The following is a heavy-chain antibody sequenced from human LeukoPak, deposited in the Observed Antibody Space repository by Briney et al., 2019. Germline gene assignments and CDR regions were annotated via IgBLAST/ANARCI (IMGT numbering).Heavy chain of an antibody. J-gene: IGHJ6*02. CDR3: ARDYGYKWLVRYYYYGMDA. D-gene: IGHD6-19*01. CDR2: IYYSGST. CDR1: GGSFSGYY. V-gene: IGHV4-34*01. Sequence: KASETLSLTCAVYGGSFSGYYWSWIRQPPGKGLEWIGYIYYSGSTYYNPSLESRVTISVDKSKNQFSLKLSSVTAADTAVYYCARDYGYKWLVRYYYYGMDAWGQGTTVTVSS.